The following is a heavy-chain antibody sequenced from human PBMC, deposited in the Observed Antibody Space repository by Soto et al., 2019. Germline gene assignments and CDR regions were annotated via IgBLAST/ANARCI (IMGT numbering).Heavy chain of an antibody. CDR1: GYTFTNYG. D-gene: IGHD3-3*01. CDR2: ISPYNGYT. J-gene: IGHJ5*02. CDR3: ARGKDFGVVIPSKTNLFDP. V-gene: IGHV1-18*01. Sequence: GASVKVSCKASGYTFTNYGLSWVRQAPGQGLEWMGWISPYNGYTNYAQKLQGRVTMTTDTSTSTAYMELRSLRSDDTAVYYCARGKDFGVVIPSKTNLFDPWGQGTLVTVSS.